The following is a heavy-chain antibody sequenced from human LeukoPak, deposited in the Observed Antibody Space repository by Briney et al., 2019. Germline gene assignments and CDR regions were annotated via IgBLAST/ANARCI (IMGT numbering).Heavy chain of an antibody. Sequence: SETLSLTCTVSGGSISSGSYYWSWIRQPAGKGLEWIGRIYTSGSTNYNPSLKSRVTISVDTSKNQFSLKLSSVTAADTAVYYCARDLSHGMDVWGQGTTVTVSS. V-gene: IGHV4-61*02. CDR1: GGSISSGSYY. J-gene: IGHJ6*02. CDR3: ARDLSHGMDV. D-gene: IGHD2/OR15-2a*01. CDR2: IYTSGST.